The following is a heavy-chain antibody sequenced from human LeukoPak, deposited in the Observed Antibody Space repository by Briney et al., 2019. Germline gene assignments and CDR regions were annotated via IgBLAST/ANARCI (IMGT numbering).Heavy chain of an antibody. CDR2: IKSKTDGDTT. V-gene: IGHV3-15*01. D-gene: IGHD3-3*01. CDR1: GFTFSNAW. Sequence: AGGSLRLSCAASGFTFSNAWMTWVPQAPGKGLEWGGRIKSKTDGDTTDYAAPVKVTFTISRDDSKNTMYLQMNRLKTEDTAVYYCTTDYDFWSAYYCVDYWGQGTLVTVSS. J-gene: IGHJ4*02. CDR3: TTDYDFWSAYYCVDY.